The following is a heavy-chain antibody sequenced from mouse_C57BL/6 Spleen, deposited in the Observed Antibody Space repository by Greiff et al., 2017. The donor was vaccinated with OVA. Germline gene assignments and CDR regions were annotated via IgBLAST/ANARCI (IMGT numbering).Heavy chain of an antibody. CDR2: IYPGSGST. J-gene: IGHJ3*01. Sequence: VQLVESGAELVKPGASVKMSCKASGYTFTSYWITWVKQRPGQGLEWIGDIYPGSGSTNYNEKFKSKATLTVDTSSSTAYMQLSSLTSEDSAVYYCARGRGHYDYAWFAYWGQGTLVTVSA. CDR1: GYTFTSYW. D-gene: IGHD2-4*01. CDR3: ARGRGHYDYAWFAY. V-gene: IGHV1-55*01.